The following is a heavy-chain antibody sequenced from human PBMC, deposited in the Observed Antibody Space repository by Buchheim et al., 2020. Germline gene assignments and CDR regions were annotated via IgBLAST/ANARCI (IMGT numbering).Heavy chain of an antibody. CDR3: ARGTYCTNGVCYPKYYFDY. CDR2: IIPIFGTE. D-gene: IGHD2-8*01. CDR1: GGTFSSYA. Sequence: QVQLVQSGAEVKKPGSSVKVSCKASGGTFSSYAISGVRQAPGQGLEWMGGIIPIFGTENYAQKFQGRVTITADESTSTAYMELSSLRSEDTAVYYCARGTYCTNGVCYPKYYFDYWGQGTL. V-gene: IGHV1-69*01. J-gene: IGHJ4*02.